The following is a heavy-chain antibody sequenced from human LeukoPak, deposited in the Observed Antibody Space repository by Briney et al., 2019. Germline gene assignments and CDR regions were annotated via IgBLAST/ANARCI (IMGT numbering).Heavy chain of an antibody. D-gene: IGHD3-9*01. CDR3: ASEDILTGYGFDP. CDR1: GFTFRTYW. Sequence: GGSLTLSCAASGFTFRTYWMHWVRHAPRKGLVWVSRIHSDGSSTSYADFVKGRFTISRDNAKNTLYLHMNSLRAEDTAVYYCASEDILTGYGFDPWGQGTLVTVSS. CDR2: IHSDGSST. V-gene: IGHV3-74*01. J-gene: IGHJ5*02.